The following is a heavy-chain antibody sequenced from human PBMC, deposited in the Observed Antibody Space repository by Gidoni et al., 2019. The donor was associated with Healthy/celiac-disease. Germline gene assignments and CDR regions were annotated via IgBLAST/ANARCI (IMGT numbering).Heavy chain of an antibody. CDR2: IYYSGST. CDR3: AGTDARGSGIRWFDP. D-gene: IGHD3-10*01. Sequence: QVQLQESGPGLVKPSQTLSLTCTVSGGSISSGGYYWSWIRQHPGKGLEWIGYIYYSGSTYYNPSLKSRVTRSVDTSKNQFSLKLSSVTAADTAVYYCAGTDARGSGIRWFDPWGQGTLVTVSS. CDR1: GGSISSGGYY. J-gene: IGHJ5*02. V-gene: IGHV4-31*03.